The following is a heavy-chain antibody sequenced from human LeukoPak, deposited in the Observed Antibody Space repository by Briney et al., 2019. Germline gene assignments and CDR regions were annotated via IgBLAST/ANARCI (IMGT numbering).Heavy chain of an antibody. D-gene: IGHD6-13*01. V-gene: IGHV3-21*01. CDR1: GFTFSSYW. Sequence: PGGSLRLSCAASGFTFSSYWMHWVRQAPGKGLEWVSSISSSSSYIYYADSVKGRFTISRDNAKNSLYLQMNSLRAEDTAVYYCARGSIAAAGSFDYWGQGTLVTVSS. CDR3: ARGSIAAAGSFDY. CDR2: ISSSSSYI. J-gene: IGHJ4*02.